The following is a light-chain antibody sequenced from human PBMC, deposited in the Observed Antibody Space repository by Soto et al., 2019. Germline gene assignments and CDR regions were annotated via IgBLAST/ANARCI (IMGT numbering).Light chain of an antibody. J-gene: IGKJ5*01. Sequence: EIVFTQSPCTLSLSPGERATLFCRASQSVGSDYLAWYQQKPGQAPRLLLYGTSTRATGFPDRFSGSGSGTDFTLTISRLEPEDFAVYYCQQYGSSLITFGQGTRLEIK. CDR3: QQYGSSLIT. CDR2: GTS. V-gene: IGKV3-20*01. CDR1: QSVGSDY.